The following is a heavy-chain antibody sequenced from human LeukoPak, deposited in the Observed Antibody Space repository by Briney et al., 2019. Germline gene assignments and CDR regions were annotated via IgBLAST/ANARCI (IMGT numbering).Heavy chain of an antibody. V-gene: IGHV4-34*01. CDR2: INHSGST. CDR1: GGSFSGYY. J-gene: IGHJ4*02. Sequence: SETLSLTCAVYGGSFSGYYWSWIRQPPGKGLEWIGEINHSGSTNYNPSLESRVTISVDTSKNQFSLKLSSVTAADTAVYYCARATPGYGDWGQGTLVTVSS. CDR3: ARATPGYGD. D-gene: IGHD5-12*01.